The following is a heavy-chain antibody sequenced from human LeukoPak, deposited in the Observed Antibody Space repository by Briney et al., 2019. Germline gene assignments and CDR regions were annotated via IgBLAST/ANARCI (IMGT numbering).Heavy chain of an antibody. Sequence: PSETLSLTCTVSGGSISSGDYYWSWIRQPPGKGLEWIGYIYYSGSTYYNPSLKSRVTISVDTSKNQFSLKLSSVTAADTAVYYCASRDDFWSGRDDAFDIWGQGTMVTVSS. CDR2: IYYSGST. J-gene: IGHJ3*02. CDR3: ASRDDFWSGRDDAFDI. CDR1: GGSISSGDYY. D-gene: IGHD3-3*01. V-gene: IGHV4-30-4*08.